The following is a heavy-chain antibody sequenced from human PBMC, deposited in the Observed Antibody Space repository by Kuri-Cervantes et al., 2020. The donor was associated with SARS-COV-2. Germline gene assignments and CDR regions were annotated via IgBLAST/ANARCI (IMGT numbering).Heavy chain of an antibody. CDR1: GFTFSSYA. Sequence: GESLKISCAASGFTFSSYAMHWVRQAPGKGLEWVAVISYDGSNKYYADSVKGRFTISRDNSKKILYLQMNSLRADDTALYYCTKPGRGWLLRYYFDSWGQGSQVTVSS. J-gene: IGHJ4*02. CDR3: TKPGRGWLLRYYFDS. V-gene: IGHV3-30-3*02. CDR2: ISYDGSNK. D-gene: IGHD3-16*01.